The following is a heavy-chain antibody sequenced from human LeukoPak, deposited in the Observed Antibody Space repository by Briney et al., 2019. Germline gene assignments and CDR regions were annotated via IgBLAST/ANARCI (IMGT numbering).Heavy chain of an antibody. J-gene: IGHJ4*02. CDR3: AKGSSSSCYTQVDC. CDR1: GFTFSSYA. D-gene: IGHD2-2*02. Sequence: GGSLRLSCAASGFTFSSYAMSWVRQAPGKGLEWVSVISGSGGNTYYANSVKGRFTISRDSPKNTLYLQMNSLRAEDTAVYYCAKGSSSSCYTQVDCWGQGTLVTVSS. CDR2: ISGSGGNT. V-gene: IGHV3-23*01.